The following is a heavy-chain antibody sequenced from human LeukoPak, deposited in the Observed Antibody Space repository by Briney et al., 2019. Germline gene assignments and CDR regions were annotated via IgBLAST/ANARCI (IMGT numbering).Heavy chain of an antibody. CDR1: GFTFSSFA. V-gene: IGHV3-23*01. D-gene: IGHD6-19*01. CDR3: VNGGSGWYDMYY. J-gene: IGHJ4*02. CDR2: FDGNGPNT. Sequence: GGSLRLSCAASGFTFSSFAMTWVRQAPGKGLEWVSGFDGNGPNTYYADSVKGRWTISRDNSKNTLYLQMSSLRAEDTAVYYCVNGGSGWYDMYYWGQGTLVTVSS.